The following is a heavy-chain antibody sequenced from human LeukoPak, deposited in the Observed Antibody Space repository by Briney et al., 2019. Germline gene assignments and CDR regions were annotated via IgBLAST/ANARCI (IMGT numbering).Heavy chain of an antibody. V-gene: IGHV3-11*01. Sequence: GGSLRLSCAASGFTFSDYYMSWIRQAPGKGLEWVSYISSSGSTIYYADSVKGRFTISRDNDKNSLYLQMNSLRAEDTAVYYCARDTTAPDYYYYYYMDVWGKGTTVTVSS. CDR3: ARDTTAPDYYYYYYMDV. D-gene: IGHD1-14*01. J-gene: IGHJ6*03. CDR1: GFTFSDYY. CDR2: ISSSGSTI.